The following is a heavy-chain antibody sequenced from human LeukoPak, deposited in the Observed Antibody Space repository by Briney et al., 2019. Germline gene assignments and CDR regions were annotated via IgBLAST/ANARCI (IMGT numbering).Heavy chain of an antibody. J-gene: IGHJ6*02. CDR2: ISDSSSSI. Sequence: GGSLRLSCAASGFTFSNYAMSWVRQAPGKGLEWVSYISDSSSSIYYADSVKGRFTISRDNAKNSLYLQMNSLRAEDTAAYYCARDYYGMDVWGQGTTVTVSS. CDR1: GFTFSNYA. V-gene: IGHV3-48*01. CDR3: ARDYYGMDV.